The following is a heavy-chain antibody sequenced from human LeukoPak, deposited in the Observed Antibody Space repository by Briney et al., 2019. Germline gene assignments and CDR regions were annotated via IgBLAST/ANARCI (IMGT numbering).Heavy chain of an antibody. J-gene: IGHJ4*02. V-gene: IGHV1-24*01. CDR3: ATAVVRGVIAPYYFDY. CDR2: FDPEDGET. D-gene: IGHD3-10*01. CDR1: GYTLTELS. Sequence: ASVKVSCKVSGYTLTELSMHWVRQAPGNGLEWMGGFDPEDGETIYAQKFQGRVTMTEDTSTDTAYMELSSLRSEDTAVYYCATAVVRGVIAPYYFDYWGQGTLVTVSS.